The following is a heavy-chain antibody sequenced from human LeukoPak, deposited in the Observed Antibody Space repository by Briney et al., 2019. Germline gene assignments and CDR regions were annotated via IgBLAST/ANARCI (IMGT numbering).Heavy chain of an antibody. CDR2: MNPNSGNT. D-gene: IGHD2-21*02. CDR1: GYTFTSYD. Sequence: ASVKVSCKASGYTFTSYDINWVRQATGQGLEWMGWMNPNSGNTGYAQKFQGRVTMTRNTSISTAYMELSSLRSEDTAVYYCARAGDCAGVCWFDPWGQGTLVTVSS. V-gene: IGHV1-8*01. CDR3: ARAGDCAGVCWFDP. J-gene: IGHJ5*02.